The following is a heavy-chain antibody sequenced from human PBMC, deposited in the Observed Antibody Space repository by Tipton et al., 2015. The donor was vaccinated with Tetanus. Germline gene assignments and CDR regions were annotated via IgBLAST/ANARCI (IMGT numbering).Heavy chain of an antibody. D-gene: IGHD3-22*01. CDR2: IYYSGST. J-gene: IGHJ5*02. Sequence: TLSLTCTVSGGSISSGDYYWSWIRQPPGKGLEWIGYIYYSGSTYYNPSLKSRVTISVDTSKNQFSLKLSSVTAADTAVYYCARDRRVDYYDSSGVTNWFDPWGQGTLVTVSS. CDR3: ARDRRVDYYDSSGVTNWFDP. V-gene: IGHV4-30-4*01. CDR1: GGSISSGDYY.